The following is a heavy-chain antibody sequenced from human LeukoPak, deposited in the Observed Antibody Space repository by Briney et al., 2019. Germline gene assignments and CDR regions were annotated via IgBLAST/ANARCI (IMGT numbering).Heavy chain of an antibody. CDR2: ISYSGST. J-gene: IGHJ2*01. Sequence: SETLSLTCTVSGGSISSSSYYWGWIRQPPGKGLEWIGYISYSGSTNYNPSLKSRVTISVDTSKNQFSLKLSSVAAADTAVYYCARGVQLWLSHFDLWGRGTLVTVSS. CDR3: ARGVQLWLSHFDL. CDR1: GGSISSSSYY. D-gene: IGHD5-18*01. V-gene: IGHV4-39*07.